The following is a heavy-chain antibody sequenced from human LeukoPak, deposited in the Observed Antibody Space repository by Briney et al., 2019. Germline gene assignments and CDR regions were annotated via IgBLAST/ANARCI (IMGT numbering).Heavy chain of an antibody. Sequence: GGSLRLSCAASGFTFSRYGMSWVRQAPGKGLEWVSAISGSGGNTFYGDSVKGRFTISRDNAKNSLYLQMNSLRAEDTAVYSCVSSRIAAALPFDYWGQGTLVTVSS. V-gene: IGHV3-23*01. J-gene: IGHJ4*02. D-gene: IGHD6-25*01. CDR1: GFTFSRYG. CDR2: ISGSGGNT. CDR3: VSSRIAAALPFDY.